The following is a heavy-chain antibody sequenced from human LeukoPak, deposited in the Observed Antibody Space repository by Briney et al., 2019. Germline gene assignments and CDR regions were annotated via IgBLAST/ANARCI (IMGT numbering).Heavy chain of an antibody. J-gene: IGHJ4*02. V-gene: IGHV3-30*03. CDR1: GFTFSSYG. CDR2: ISYDGSNK. Sequence: GGSLRLSCAAPGFTFSSYGMHWVRQAPGKGLEWVAVISYDGSNKYYADSVKGRFTISRDNSKNTLYLQMNSLRAEDTAVYYCATDRATSYLDYWGQGTLVTVSS. CDR3: ATDRATSYLDY.